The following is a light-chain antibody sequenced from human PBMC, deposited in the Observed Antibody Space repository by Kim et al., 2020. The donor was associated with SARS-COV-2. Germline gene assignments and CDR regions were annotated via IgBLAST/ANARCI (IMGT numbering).Light chain of an antibody. CDR2: RNN. CDR3: AAWDDRLSGPI. V-gene: IGLV1-47*01. Sequence: GQRVTISCSGSSSNSGNNYVYWYQQPPGTAPKLLIYRNNQRPSGVPDRFSGSKSGTSASLAISGLRSEDESDYYCAAWDDRLSGPIFGGGTKVTVL. J-gene: IGLJ2*01. CDR1: SSNSGNNY.